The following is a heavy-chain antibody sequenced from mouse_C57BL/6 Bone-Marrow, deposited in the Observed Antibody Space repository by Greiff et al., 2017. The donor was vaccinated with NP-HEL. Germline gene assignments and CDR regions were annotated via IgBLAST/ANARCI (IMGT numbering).Heavy chain of an antibody. D-gene: IGHD1-1*02. J-gene: IGHJ4*01. V-gene: IGHV5-12*01. CDR3: ARRGLWSYAMDY. CDR2: ISNGGGST. CDR1: GFTFSDYY. Sequence: EVKLVESGGGLVQPGGSLKLSCAASGFTFSDYYMYWVRQTPEKRLEWVAYISNGGGSTYYPDTVKGRFTISRDNAKNTLYLQMSRLKSEDTAMYYCARRGLWSYAMDYWGQGTSVTVSS.